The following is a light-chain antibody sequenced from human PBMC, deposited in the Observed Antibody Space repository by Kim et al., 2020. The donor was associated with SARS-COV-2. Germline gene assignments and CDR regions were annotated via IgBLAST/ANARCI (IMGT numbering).Light chain of an antibody. Sequence: SYELTQPPSVSVAPGKTARITCGGNNIGSKSVHWYQQKPGQAPVLVIYYDSDRPSGIPERFSGSNSGNTATLTISRVGAGDEADYYCQVWDSSSDRFYVF. CDR3: QVWDSSSDRFYV. J-gene: IGLJ1*01. V-gene: IGLV3-21*04. CDR2: YDS. CDR1: NIGSKS.